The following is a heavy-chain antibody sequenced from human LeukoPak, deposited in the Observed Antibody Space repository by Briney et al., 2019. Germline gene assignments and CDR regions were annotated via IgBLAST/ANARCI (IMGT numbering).Heavy chain of an antibody. CDR1: GGSISSSSYY. J-gene: IGHJ5*02. CDR3: ARHRYYGSGNIWFDP. D-gene: IGHD3-10*01. CDR2: IYYSGST. V-gene: IGHV4-39*01. Sequence: SETLSLTCTVSGGSISSSSYYWGWIRQPPGKGLEWIGSIYYSGSTYYNPPLKSRVTISVDTSKNQFSLKLSSVTAADTAVYYCARHRYYGSGNIWFDPWGQGTLVTVSS.